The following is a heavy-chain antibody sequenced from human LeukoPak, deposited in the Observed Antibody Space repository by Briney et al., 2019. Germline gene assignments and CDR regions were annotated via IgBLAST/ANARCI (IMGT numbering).Heavy chain of an antibody. Sequence: ASVKVSCKASGYTFTSYYMHWVRQAPGQGLEWLGIINPSGGSTSYAQKFQGRVTMTRDMSTSTVYMELSSLRSEDTAVYYCAAGGSYGPVDYWGQGTLVTVSS. CDR1: GYTFTSYY. D-gene: IGHD3-16*01. CDR3: AAGGSYGPVDY. V-gene: IGHV1-46*01. J-gene: IGHJ4*02. CDR2: INPSGGST.